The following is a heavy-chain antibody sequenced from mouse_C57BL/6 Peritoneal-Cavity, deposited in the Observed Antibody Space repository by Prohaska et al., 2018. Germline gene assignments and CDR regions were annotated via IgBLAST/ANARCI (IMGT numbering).Heavy chain of an antibody. D-gene: IGHD4-1*01. CDR2: INPSNGGT. CDR1: AYTFTSYW. J-gene: IGHJ3*01. CDR3: AKGDWDVGFAY. Sequence: QVNLQQPGTELVKPGASVKLSCKASAYTFTSYWMHWVKQRPGQGLEWIGNINPSNGGTNYNEKFKSKATLTVDKSSSTAYMQLSSLTSENFAVYYCAKGDWDVGFAYWGQGTLVTVSA. V-gene: IGHV1-53*01.